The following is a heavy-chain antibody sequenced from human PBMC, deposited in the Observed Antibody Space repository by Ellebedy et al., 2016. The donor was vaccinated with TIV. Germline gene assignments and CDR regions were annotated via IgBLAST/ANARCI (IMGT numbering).Heavy chain of an antibody. Sequence: GESLKISCAASGFTLSSHSMHWLRQAPGKGLEWVSSISTSSAYMYYAESVSGRFTISRDNAENSLYLQMNSLRADDTAVYYCARGPGHYDFNGFLPAYFDFWGQGTLVTVSS. CDR3: ARGPGHYDFNGFLPAYFDF. J-gene: IGHJ4*02. CDR1: GFTLSSHS. D-gene: IGHD3-3*01. CDR2: ISTSSAYM. V-gene: IGHV3-21*01.